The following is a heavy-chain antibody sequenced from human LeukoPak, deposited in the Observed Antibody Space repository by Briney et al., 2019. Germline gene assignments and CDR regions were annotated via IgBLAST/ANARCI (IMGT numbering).Heavy chain of an antibody. Sequence: ASVKVSCKTSGYTFTGYYIHWVRQAPGQGLEWMGWINPNSGGTNYAQNFQGRVTMTRDTSISTAYMDLSRLKYDDTAVYYCARGRVYRAFAIWGQGTMVTGSS. CDR1: GYTFTGYY. V-gene: IGHV1-2*02. CDR3: ARGRVYRAFAI. J-gene: IGHJ3*02. CDR2: INPNSGGT. D-gene: IGHD2/OR15-2a*01.